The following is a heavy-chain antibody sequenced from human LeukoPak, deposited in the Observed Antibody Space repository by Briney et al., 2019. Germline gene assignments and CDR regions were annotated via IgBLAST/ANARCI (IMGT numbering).Heavy chain of an antibody. Sequence: SETLSLTCSVFGDSITSRGGTYWGWIRESPGKRLEWIGTISYSGGAYYNPGTTHYNPPLRSRVTISADRSKNQFSLKLMSMTAADTAVYYCARQFYGGKSDYWGQGILVTVSS. CDR2: ISYSGGAYYNPGTT. V-gene: IGHV4-39*01. CDR3: ARQFYGGKSDY. CDR1: GDSITSRGGTY. J-gene: IGHJ4*02. D-gene: IGHD4-23*01.